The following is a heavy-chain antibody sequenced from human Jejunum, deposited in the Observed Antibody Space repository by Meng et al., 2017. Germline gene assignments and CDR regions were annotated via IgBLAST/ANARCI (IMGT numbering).Heavy chain of an antibody. CDR1: GGSLSSGSPY. CDR3: ARQMDSEYDEGYFFDY. Sequence: QLQLQESGPGLVKPSETLSLSCTVSGGSLSSGSPYWGWIRQSPGKGLEWIGTAYYSWSSYYNPSLRSRVIILVDTSKNQFSLRLSSVTAADTAVYYCARQMDSEYDEGYFFDYWGQGILVTVSS. J-gene: IGHJ4*02. CDR2: AYYSWSS. D-gene: IGHD2-2*03. V-gene: IGHV4-39*01.